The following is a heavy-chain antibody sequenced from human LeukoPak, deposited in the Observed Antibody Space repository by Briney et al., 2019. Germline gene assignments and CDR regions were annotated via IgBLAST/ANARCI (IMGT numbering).Heavy chain of an antibody. V-gene: IGHV3-23*01. Sequence: GGSLRLSCAASGFIFSDYYMSWIRQAPGKGLEWVSAISGSGGSTYYADSVKGRFTISRDNSKNTLYLQMNSLRAEDTAVYYCAKRAPYYYDSSGRHFDYWGQGTLVTVSS. J-gene: IGHJ4*02. CDR3: AKRAPYYYDSSGRHFDY. D-gene: IGHD3-22*01. CDR1: GFIFSDYY. CDR2: ISGSGGST.